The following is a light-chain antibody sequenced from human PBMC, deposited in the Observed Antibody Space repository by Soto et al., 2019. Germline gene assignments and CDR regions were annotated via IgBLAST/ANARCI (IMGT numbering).Light chain of an antibody. V-gene: IGLV1-44*01. J-gene: IGLJ1*01. Sequence: QSVLTQPPSESVTPGQRVTISCSGSSSNIGSNTVNWYQQLPGTAPKLLIYNNNQRPSGVPDRFSGSKSGTSASLAISGLQSEDEADYYCAAWDDSLNGLVFGTGTKVTVL. CDR2: NNN. CDR1: SSNIGSNT. CDR3: AAWDDSLNGLV.